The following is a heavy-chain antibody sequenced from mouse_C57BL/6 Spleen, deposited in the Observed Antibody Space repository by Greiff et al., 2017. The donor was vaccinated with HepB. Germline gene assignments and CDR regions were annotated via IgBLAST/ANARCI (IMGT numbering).Heavy chain of an antibody. CDR3: ASWDGQYYFDY. V-gene: IGHV1-50*01. CDR1: GYTFTSYW. D-gene: IGHD4-1*01. J-gene: IGHJ2*01. Sequence: QVQLQQPGAELVKPGASVKLSCKASGYTFTSYWMQWVKQRPGQGLEWIGEIDPSDSYTNYNQKFKGKATLTVDTSSSTAYMQLSSLTSEDSAVYYCASWDGQYYFDYWGQGTTLTVSS. CDR2: IDPSDSYT.